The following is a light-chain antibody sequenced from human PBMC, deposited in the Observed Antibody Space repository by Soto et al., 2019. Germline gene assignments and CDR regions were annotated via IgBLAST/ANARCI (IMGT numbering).Light chain of an antibody. CDR3: SSYTSSSTYV. CDR1: SSDVGSYNR. CDR2: DVS. V-gene: IGLV2-18*02. Sequence: QSALTQPPSVSGSPGQSVTISCTGTSSDVGSYNRVSWYQQPPGTAPKLMIYDVSNRPSGVPDRFSGSKSGNAASLTISGPQAEDEADYYCSSYTSSSTYVFGTGTKVTAL. J-gene: IGLJ1*01.